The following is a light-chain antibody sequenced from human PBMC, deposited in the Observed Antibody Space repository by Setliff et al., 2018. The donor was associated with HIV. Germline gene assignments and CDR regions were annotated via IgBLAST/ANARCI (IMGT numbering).Light chain of an antibody. Sequence: SYELTQPPSVSVAPGKTARITCGGNNIGSKSVHWYQQKPGPAPVLVIYYDSDRPSGIPERFSGSNSGNTATLTISRVEAGDEADYYCQVWDSSSDHSYVFGTGTKVTVL. CDR2: YDS. J-gene: IGLJ1*01. V-gene: IGLV3-21*04. CDR1: NIGSKS. CDR3: QVWDSSSDHSYV.